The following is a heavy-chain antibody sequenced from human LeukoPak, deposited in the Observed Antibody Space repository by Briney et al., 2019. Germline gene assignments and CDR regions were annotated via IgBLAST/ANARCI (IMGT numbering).Heavy chain of an antibody. Sequence: QTGGSLRLSCAASGFTVSSNYSSWVRQAPAEVLEWVSVIYSGGSTYYADSVKGRFTISRDNSKNTLYLQMNSLRAEDTAVYYCARDGLADAFDIWGQGTMVTVPS. CDR3: ARDGLADAFDI. CDR2: IYSGGST. V-gene: IGHV3-53*01. J-gene: IGHJ3*02. CDR1: GFTVSSNY.